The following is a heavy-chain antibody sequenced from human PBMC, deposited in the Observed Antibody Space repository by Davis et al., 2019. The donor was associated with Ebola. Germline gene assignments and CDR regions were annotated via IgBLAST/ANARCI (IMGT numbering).Heavy chain of an antibody. CDR1: GFTFSDYY. CDR2: ISSSSSYT. Sequence: GESLKISCAASGFTFSDYYMSWIRQAPGKGLEWVSYISSSSSYTNYADSVKGRFTISRDNAKNSLYLQMNSLRAEDTAVYYCARDPPRDGYNYNYFDYWGQGTLVTVSS. V-gene: IGHV3-11*06. J-gene: IGHJ4*02. CDR3: ARDPPRDGYNYNYFDY. D-gene: IGHD5-24*01.